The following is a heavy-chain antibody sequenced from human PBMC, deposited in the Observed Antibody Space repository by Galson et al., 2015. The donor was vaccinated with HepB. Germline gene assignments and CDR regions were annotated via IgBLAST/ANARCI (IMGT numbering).Heavy chain of an antibody. J-gene: IGHJ6*02. Sequence: SLRLSCAASGFTFSTYAMSWVRQAPGEGLEWVSGISNSGGSTYYADSVKGRFTISRDNSKNTLYLQMNTLRAEDTAVYYCAKDQDSGSYYYAFGMDVWGQGTTVTVSS. D-gene: IGHD1-26*01. CDR3: AKDQDSGSYYYAFGMDV. CDR1: GFTFSTYA. V-gene: IGHV3-23*01. CDR2: ISNSGGST.